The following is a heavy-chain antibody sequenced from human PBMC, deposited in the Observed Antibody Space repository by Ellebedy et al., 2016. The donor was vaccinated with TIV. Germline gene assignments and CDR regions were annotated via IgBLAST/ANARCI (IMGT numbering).Heavy chain of an antibody. Sequence: AASVKVSCKTSGYSLTDYWMHWVRQAPGQGLEWMGWIDPKNGGTNYAQKFQGRVTMTRDTSINTAYMELSRLRSDDTAVYYCARGGIAVAGGRAFDIWGQGTMVTVSS. V-gene: IGHV1-2*02. CDR2: IDPKNGGT. D-gene: IGHD6-19*01. CDR1: GYSLTDYW. CDR3: ARGGIAVAGGRAFDI. J-gene: IGHJ3*02.